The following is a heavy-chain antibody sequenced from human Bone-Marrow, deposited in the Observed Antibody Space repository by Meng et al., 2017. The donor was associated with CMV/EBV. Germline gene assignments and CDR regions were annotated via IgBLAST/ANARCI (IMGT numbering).Heavy chain of an antibody. Sequence: GESLKISCAASGFTFSSYSMNWVRQAPGKGLEWVSAISGSGGSTYYADSVKGRFTISRDNSKNTLYLQMDSLRAEDTAVYYCARGGSSTPNTKGYYYYGMEVWGQGTTVTVSS. J-gene: IGHJ6*02. D-gene: IGHD6-6*01. CDR3: ARGGSSTPNTKGYYYYGMEV. V-gene: IGHV3-23*01. CDR1: GFTFSSYS. CDR2: ISGSGGST.